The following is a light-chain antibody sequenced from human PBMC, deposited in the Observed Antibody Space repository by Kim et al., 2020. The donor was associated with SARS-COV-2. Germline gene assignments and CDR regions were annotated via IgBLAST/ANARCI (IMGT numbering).Light chain of an antibody. V-gene: IGKV3-15*01. CDR2: GAS. CDR1: QSVSSN. J-gene: IGKJ1*01. Sequence: STGERATRSCRASQSVSSNLAWYQQKPGQAPRLLIYGASTRATGIPARFSGSGSGTEFTLTISSLQSEDFAVYYCQQYNNWPPGPFGQGTKVDIK. CDR3: QQYNNWPPGP.